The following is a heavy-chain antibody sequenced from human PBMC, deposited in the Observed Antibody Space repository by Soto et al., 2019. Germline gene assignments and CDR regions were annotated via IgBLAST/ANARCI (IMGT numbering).Heavy chain of an antibody. CDR2: IRPDESEK. Sequence: EVQLVESGGGLVQPGGSLRLSCAASGFTFSSYWMSWVRQAPGKGLEWVAIIRPDESEKYYVDSVKGRFTISRDNAKNSLYLQMTSLIAEDTAVYYCARDKLVGVTSGSYFDYWGQGTLVTVSS. V-gene: IGHV3-7*05. CDR3: ARDKLVGVTSGSYFDY. D-gene: IGHD1-26*01. J-gene: IGHJ4*02. CDR1: GFTFSSYW.